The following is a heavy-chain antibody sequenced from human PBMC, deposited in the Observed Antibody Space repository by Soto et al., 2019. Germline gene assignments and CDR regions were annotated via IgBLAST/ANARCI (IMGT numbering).Heavy chain of an antibody. J-gene: IGHJ4*02. CDR2: IYYSGRT. V-gene: IGHV4-30-4*01. Sequence: SETLSLTCTVSGGSISSDYYYWSWIRQPPGKGLEWIGYIYYSGRTAYNPSLKSRIIISIDTSKNQFSLSLNSLNAADTAVYYGAGELSNSPEYFDFWGLGTLVTVSS. D-gene: IGHD6-6*01. CDR1: GGSISSDYYY. CDR3: AGELSNSPEYFDF.